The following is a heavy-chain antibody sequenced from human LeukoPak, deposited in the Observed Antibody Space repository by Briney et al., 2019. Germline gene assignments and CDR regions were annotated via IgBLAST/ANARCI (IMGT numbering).Heavy chain of an antibody. J-gene: IGHJ4*02. V-gene: IGHV4-59*08. D-gene: IGHD1-26*01. CDR3: ARRSAGATHFDY. CDR1: GGSISGYF. CDR2: IYHSAST. Sequence: SESLSLTCTVSGGSISGYFWSWIRQPPGRALEWIGYIYHSASTKYNPSLQSRVTISVDTSKNQCSLKLSSVTAADTAVYYCARRSAGATHFDYWGQGTLVT.